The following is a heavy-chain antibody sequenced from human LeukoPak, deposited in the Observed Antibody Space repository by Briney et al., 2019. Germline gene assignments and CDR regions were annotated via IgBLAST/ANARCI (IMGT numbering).Heavy chain of an antibody. V-gene: IGHV1-18*01. J-gene: IGHJ4*02. CDR3: ASSEDYDFWSGYYTFDS. CDR1: GYTFTSYG. D-gene: IGHD3-3*01. CDR2: ISAYNGNT. Sequence: GASVKVSCKASGYTFTSYGISWVRQAPGQGLEWMGWISAYNGNTNYAQKLQGRVTMTTDTSTSTAYMELRSLRSDDTAVYYCASSEDYDFWSGYYTFDSWGQGTLVTASP.